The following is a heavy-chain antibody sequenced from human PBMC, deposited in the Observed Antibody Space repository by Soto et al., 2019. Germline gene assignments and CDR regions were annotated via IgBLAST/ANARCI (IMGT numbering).Heavy chain of an antibody. V-gene: IGHV3-30-3*01. Sequence: QVQLVESGGGVVQPGRSLRLSCAASGFTFSSYAMHWVRQAPGKGLEWVAVISYDGSNKYYADSVKGRFTISRDNSKNTLYLQMNSLRAEDTAVYYCARDATRLVLGVLDYWGQGTLVTVSS. CDR2: ISYDGSNK. D-gene: IGHD6-19*01. CDR3: ARDATRLVLGVLDY. CDR1: GFTFSSYA. J-gene: IGHJ4*02.